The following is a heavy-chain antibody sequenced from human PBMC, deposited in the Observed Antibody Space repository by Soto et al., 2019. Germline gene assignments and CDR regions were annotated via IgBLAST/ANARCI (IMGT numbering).Heavy chain of an antibody. D-gene: IGHD3-3*01. J-gene: IGHJ3*02. V-gene: IGHV3-30*18. CDR2: ISYDGSNK. Sequence: QVQLVESGGGVVQPGRSLRLSCAASGFTFSSYGMHWVRQAPGKGLEWVAVISYDGSNKYYADSVKGRFTISRDNSKNTLYLQMNSLRAADTAVYYCAKAVRFLEWNDAFDIWGQGTMVTVSS. CDR3: AKAVRFLEWNDAFDI. CDR1: GFTFSSYG.